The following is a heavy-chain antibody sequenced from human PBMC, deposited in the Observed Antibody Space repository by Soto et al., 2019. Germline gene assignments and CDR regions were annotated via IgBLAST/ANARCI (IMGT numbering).Heavy chain of an antibody. J-gene: IGHJ6*03. Sequence: QTLSLTCGISGDSVSSNRAAWNWIRQSPSRGLEWLGRTYYRSKWYNEYAPSLKSRMTINSDTSKNQFSLQLNSVTPEDTAVYYCATGMLIRGHHYMDVWGKGTSVTVSS. CDR2: TYYRSKWYN. CDR1: GDSVSSNRAA. V-gene: IGHV6-1*01. CDR3: ATGMLIRGHHYMDV. D-gene: IGHD3-10*01.